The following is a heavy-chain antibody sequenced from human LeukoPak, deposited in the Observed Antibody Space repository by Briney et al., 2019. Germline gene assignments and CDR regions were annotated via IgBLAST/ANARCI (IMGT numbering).Heavy chain of an antibody. Sequence: ASVKVSCKASGYTFTGYYMHWVRQAPGQGLEWMGWINPNSGGTNYARKFQGRVTMTRDTSISTAYMELSRLRSDDTAVYYCARDQVQDYYFDYWGQGTLVTVSS. CDR1: GYTFTGYY. D-gene: IGHD3-10*01. V-gene: IGHV1-2*02. CDR2: INPNSGGT. J-gene: IGHJ4*02. CDR3: ARDQVQDYYFDY.